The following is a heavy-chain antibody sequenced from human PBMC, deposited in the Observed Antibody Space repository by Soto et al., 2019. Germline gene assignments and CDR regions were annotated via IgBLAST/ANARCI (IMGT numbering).Heavy chain of an antibody. J-gene: IGHJ6*03. CDR3: ARGPHYDYIWGWGGGNYSYYTYMDV. V-gene: IGHV4-34*01. D-gene: IGHD3-16*01. CDR2: INHSGST. CDR1: GGSFSGYY. Sequence: ASETLSLTCAVYGGSFSGYYWSWIRQPPGKGLEWIGEINHSGSTNYNPSLKSRVTISVDTSKNQFSLKLSSVTAADTAVYYCARGPHYDYIWGWGGGNYSYYTYMDVWGKGTTVTVSS.